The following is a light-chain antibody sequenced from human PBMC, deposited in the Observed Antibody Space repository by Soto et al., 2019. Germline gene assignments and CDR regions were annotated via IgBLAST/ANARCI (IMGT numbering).Light chain of an antibody. Sequence: QPVLTQPPSASGTPGQRVTISCSGSSSNIGSHTVNWYQQLPGTAPKLLIYTNNQRPSGVPDRFSGSKSGTSVSLAISGLQSEDEADYYCAAWDDSLNGVVFGGGTKVTVL. J-gene: IGLJ2*01. CDR3: AAWDDSLNGVV. CDR1: SSNIGSHT. CDR2: TNN. V-gene: IGLV1-44*01.